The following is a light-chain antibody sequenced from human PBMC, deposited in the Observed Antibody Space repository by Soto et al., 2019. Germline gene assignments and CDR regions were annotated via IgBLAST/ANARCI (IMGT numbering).Light chain of an antibody. V-gene: IGLV1-40*01. CDR2: YNS. Sequence: QSVLTQPPSVSGAPGQRVTISCTGSSSNIGAGYDVHWYQQLPGTAPKLLIYYNSNRPSGVPDRFSGSKSGTSASLAITGLQAEDEADYYCQSYDSSLSAYVFGTGTKLTVL. J-gene: IGLJ1*01. CDR3: QSYDSSLSAYV. CDR1: SSNIGAGYD.